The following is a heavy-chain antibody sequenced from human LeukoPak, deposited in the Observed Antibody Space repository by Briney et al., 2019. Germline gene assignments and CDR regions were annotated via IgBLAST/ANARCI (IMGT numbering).Heavy chain of an antibody. CDR3: AFPGTDYYDSSGYYFGANFDY. CDR1: GFTFSSYA. Sequence: GGSLTLSCAASGFTFSSYAMHWVRQAPGKGLEWVAVISYDGSNNYYADSVKGRFTISRNNSKNTLYLQMNSLRAEDTAVYYCAFPGTDYYDSSGYYFGANFDYWGQGTLVTVSS. CDR2: ISYDGSNN. V-gene: IGHV3-30-3*01. D-gene: IGHD3-22*01. J-gene: IGHJ4*02.